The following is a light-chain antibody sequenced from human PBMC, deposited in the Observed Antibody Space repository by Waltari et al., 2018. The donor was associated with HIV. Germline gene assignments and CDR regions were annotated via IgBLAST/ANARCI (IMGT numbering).Light chain of an antibody. V-gene: IGLV1-44*01. CDR1: SSNIGSTS. Sequence: QSVLTQPPSASGTPGQRVTLSCSGSSSNIGSTSVNWYQQLPGTAPKLLIYGDDQRPSGVPDRFSGSKSGTSASLAISGPQSEDEAVYFCAAWDDSLNGYVFGAGTKVTVL. J-gene: IGLJ1*01. CDR3: AAWDDSLNGYV. CDR2: GDD.